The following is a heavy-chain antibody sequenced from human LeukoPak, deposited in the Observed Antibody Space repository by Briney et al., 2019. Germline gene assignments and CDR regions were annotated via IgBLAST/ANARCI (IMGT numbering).Heavy chain of an antibody. V-gene: IGHV1-18*04. D-gene: IGHD1-7*01. CDR1: GYTFTSYY. Sequence: ASVKVSCKASGYTFTSYYMHWVRQAPGQGLEWMGWISAYNGNTNYAQKLQGRVTMTTDTSTSTAYMELRSLRSDDTAVYYCARAKTKLELPKGIWGQGTMVTVSS. CDR3: ARAKTKLELPKGI. CDR2: ISAYNGNT. J-gene: IGHJ3*02.